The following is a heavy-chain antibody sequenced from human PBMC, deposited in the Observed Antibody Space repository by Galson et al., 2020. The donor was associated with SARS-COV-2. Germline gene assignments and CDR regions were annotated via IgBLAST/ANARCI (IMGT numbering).Heavy chain of an antibody. CDR2: ISSSSSYI. CDR1: GFTFSSYS. CDR3: ARDRGITGTTSGDY. Sequence: GGSLRLPCAASGFTFSSYSMNWVRQAPGKGLEWVSSISSSSSYIYYADSVKGRFTISRDNAKNSLYLQMNSLRAEDTAVYYCARDRGITGTTSGDYWGQGTLVTVSS. D-gene: IGHD1-7*01. V-gene: IGHV3-21*01. J-gene: IGHJ4*02.